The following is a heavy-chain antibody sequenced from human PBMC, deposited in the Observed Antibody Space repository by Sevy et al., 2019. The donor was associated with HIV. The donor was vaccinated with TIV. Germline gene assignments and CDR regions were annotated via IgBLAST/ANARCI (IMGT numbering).Heavy chain of an antibody. CDR3: ARSTWNFPAY. J-gene: IGHJ4*02. CDR1: GYTFSGYY. CDR2: INPNNGGT. V-gene: IGHV1-2*02. Sequence: ASMKVACKTSGYTFSGYYMHWVRKAPGQGPEWMGWINPNNGGTMYAEKFQGRVTMTGDTSISTGYLELSRLTFDDTAVYYCARSTWNFPAYWGQGTLVTVSS. D-gene: IGHD1-7*01.